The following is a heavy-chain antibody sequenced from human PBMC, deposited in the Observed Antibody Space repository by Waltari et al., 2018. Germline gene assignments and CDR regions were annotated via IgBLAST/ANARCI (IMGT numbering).Heavy chain of an antibody. CDR2: INTNTGKP. J-gene: IGHJ6*01. CDR3: ARRRGSWTGFGPYGMDV. Sequence: QVQLVQSGSEFHKPGASVKVSCKASEYTFTDYAMNLVRQAPGQGPEWMGGINTNTGKPTDAQGFTGRFVFYLDTSVTTAYMQINTLKAKDTAVYYCARRRGSWTGFGPYGMDVWGQGTTVTVSS. V-gene: IGHV7-4-1*02. CDR1: EYTFTDYA. D-gene: IGHD3-3*01.